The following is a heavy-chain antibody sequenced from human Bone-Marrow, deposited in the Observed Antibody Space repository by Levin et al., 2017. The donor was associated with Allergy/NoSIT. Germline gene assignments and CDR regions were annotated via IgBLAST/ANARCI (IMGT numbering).Heavy chain of an antibody. CDR3: ARGLTMLTSDY. J-gene: IGHJ4*02. CDR1: GYSFTTYW. Sequence: GGSLRLSCKGSGYSFTTYWIGWVRQMPGKGLEWMGIIYPGDSDTRYSPSFQGQVTISADKSITTAYLQWSSLRASDTAMYYCARGLTMLTSDYWGQGTLVTVSS. V-gene: IGHV5-51*01. CDR2: IYPGDSDT. D-gene: IGHD2/OR15-2a*01.